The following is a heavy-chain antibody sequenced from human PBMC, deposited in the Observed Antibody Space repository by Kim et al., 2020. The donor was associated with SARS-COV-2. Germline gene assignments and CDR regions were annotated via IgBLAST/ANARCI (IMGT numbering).Heavy chain of an antibody. J-gene: IGHJ6*02. V-gene: IGHV3-23*01. CDR1: GFTFSSYA. CDR2: ISGSGGST. D-gene: IGHD6-13*01. Sequence: GGSLRLSCAASGFTFSSYAMSWVRQAPGKGLEWVSAISGSGGSTYYADSVKGRFTISRENSKNTLYLQMNSLRAEDTAVYYCAKASSRVAAAGNFYYYYGMDVWGQGTTVTVSS. CDR3: AKASSRVAAAGNFYYYYGMDV.